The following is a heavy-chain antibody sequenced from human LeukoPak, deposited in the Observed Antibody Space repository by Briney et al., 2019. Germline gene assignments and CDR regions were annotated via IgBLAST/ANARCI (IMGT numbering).Heavy chain of an antibody. J-gene: IGHJ5*02. CDR1: GGSFRSSSYY. CDR3: AYSSGFLRWFDP. V-gene: IGHV4-39*01. Sequence: SETLSLTCTVSGGSFRSSSYYWGWIRQPPGKGLEWIGSIYYSGSTYYNPSLKSRVTISVDTSKNQFSLKLSSVTAADTAVYYCAYSSGFLRWFDPWGQGTLVTVSS. CDR2: IYYSGST. D-gene: IGHD6-19*01.